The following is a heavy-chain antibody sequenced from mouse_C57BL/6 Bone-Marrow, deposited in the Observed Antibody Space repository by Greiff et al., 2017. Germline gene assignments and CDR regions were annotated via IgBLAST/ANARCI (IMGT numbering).Heavy chain of an antibody. V-gene: IGHV1-69*01. Sequence: VQLQQPGAELVMPGASVKLSCKASGYTFPSYWMHWVKQRPGQGLEWIGEIDPSDSYTNYNQKFKGKSTLTVDKSSSTAYMQLSSLTSEDSAVYYCARGQLRLKAWFAYWGQGTLVTVSA. CDR2: IDPSDSYT. CDR3: ARGQLRLKAWFAY. CDR1: GYTFPSYW. J-gene: IGHJ3*01. D-gene: IGHD3-2*02.